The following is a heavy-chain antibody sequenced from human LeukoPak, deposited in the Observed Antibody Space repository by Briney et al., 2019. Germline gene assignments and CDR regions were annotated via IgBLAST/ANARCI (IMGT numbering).Heavy chain of an antibody. CDR2: IKSKPDGGTT. V-gene: IGHV3-15*01. Sequence: GGSLRLSCAASGFTFNNAWMNWVRQAPRKGLEWVGRIKSKPDGGTTDYAAPVKGRFTISRDDSKNTLYLQMNSLKTEDTAVYYCTTDPSIVVVIGIGYWGQGTLVTVSS. J-gene: IGHJ4*02. CDR3: TTDPSIVVVIGIGY. CDR1: GFTFNNAW. D-gene: IGHD2-21*01.